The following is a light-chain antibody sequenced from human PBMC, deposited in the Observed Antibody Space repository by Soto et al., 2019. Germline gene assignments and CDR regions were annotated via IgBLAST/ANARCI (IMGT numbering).Light chain of an antibody. V-gene: IGKV1-27*01. CDR1: QDIRNF. CDR2: AAS. Sequence: DIQMTQSPTSLSASVGDRVTITCRASQDIRNFVAWYQQKPGKAPKLLIYAASTLQSGVPSRCSGSGSGTDFTLTINSLQPEDVATYSCQKYCSVPVFGPGTKVEIK. J-gene: IGKJ3*01. CDR3: QKYCSVPV.